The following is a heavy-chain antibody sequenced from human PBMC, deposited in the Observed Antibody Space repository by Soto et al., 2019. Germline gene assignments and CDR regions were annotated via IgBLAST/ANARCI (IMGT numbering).Heavy chain of an antibody. V-gene: IGHV3-23*01. J-gene: IGHJ4*02. CDR3: ARVRYYDSSGYPLDY. D-gene: IGHD3-22*01. CDR1: GFTFSSYA. Sequence: GGSLRLSCAASGFTFSSYAMSWVRQAPGKGLEWVSAIDIRSGKTYYADSVKGRFTISRDISKNTLYLQMNSLRAEDTAVYYCARVRYYDSSGYPLDYWGQGTLVTVSS. CDR2: IDIRSGKT.